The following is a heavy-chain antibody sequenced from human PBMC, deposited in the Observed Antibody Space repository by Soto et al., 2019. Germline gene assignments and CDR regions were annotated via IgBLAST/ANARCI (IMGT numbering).Heavy chain of an antibody. Sequence: ASVKVSCKASGYTFTNFGISWVRQAPGQGLEWMGRIIPILGIANYAQKFQGRVTITADKSTSTAYMELSSLRSEDTAVYYCAREASGSYYGVGYYYGMDVWGQGTTVTVSS. J-gene: IGHJ6*02. V-gene: IGHV1-69*04. CDR1: GYTFTNFG. CDR2: IIPILGIA. CDR3: AREASGSYYGVGYYYGMDV. D-gene: IGHD1-26*01.